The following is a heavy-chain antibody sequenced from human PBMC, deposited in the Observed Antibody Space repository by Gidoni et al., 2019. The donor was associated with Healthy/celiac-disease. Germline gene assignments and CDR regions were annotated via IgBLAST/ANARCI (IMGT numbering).Heavy chain of an antibody. CDR3: AKDSDSSGYDYYYGMDV. CDR1: GFPFSSYG. CDR2: ISYDGSNK. V-gene: IGHV3-30*18. Sequence: QVQLVESGGGVVQPGRSLRLSCAASGFPFSSYGMHWVHQAPGKGLEWVAVISYDGSNKYYADSVKGRFTISRDNSKNTLYLQMNSLRAEDTAVYYCAKDSDSSGYDYYYGMDVWGQGTTVTVSS. D-gene: IGHD3-22*01. J-gene: IGHJ6*02.